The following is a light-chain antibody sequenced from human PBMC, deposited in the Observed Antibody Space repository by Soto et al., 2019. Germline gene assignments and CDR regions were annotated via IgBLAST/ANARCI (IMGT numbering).Light chain of an antibody. Sequence: CASSTGAVTSDNYANWLQQKPGQAPRALIYSTDTKHSWTPARFSGSLLGGKAALTLSPVQPEDEADYYCLLYYGGAVVFGGGTKLTVL. J-gene: IGLJ2*01. CDR2: STD. CDR3: LLYYGGAVV. V-gene: IGLV7-43*01. CDR1: TGAVTSDNY.